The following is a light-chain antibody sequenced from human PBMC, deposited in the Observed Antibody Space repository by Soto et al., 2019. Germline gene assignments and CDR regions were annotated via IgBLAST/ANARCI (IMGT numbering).Light chain of an antibody. CDR2: GAS. CDR1: QSVSSSY. CDR3: QRYNNWPLT. J-gene: IGKJ4*01. V-gene: IGKV3-15*01. Sequence: ELVWPQSPGTLSLSPGESATLSCRASQSVSSSYLAWYQQKPGQAPRLLIYGASTRATGIPARFSGSRSGPEFTLTINSLQSEDFAIYYCQRYNNWPLTVGGGTKVDIK.